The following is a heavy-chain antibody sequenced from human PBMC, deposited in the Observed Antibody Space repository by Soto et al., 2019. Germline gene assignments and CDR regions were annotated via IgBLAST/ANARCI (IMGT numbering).Heavy chain of an antibody. J-gene: IGHJ4*02. Sequence: SETLSLTCTVSGGSISSGGYYWSWIRQHPGKGLEWIGYIYYSGSTYYNPSLKSRVTISVDTSKNQFSLKLSAVTAADTAVYYCARAGVRGVIAPFQNWGQGTLVTSPQ. CDR3: ARAGVRGVIAPFQN. D-gene: IGHD3-10*01. CDR2: IYYSGST. CDR1: GGSISSGGYY. V-gene: IGHV4-31*03.